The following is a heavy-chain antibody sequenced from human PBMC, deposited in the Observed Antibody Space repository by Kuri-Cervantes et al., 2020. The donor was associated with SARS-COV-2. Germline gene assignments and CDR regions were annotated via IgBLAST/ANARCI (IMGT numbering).Heavy chain of an antibody. CDR3: ARDRHPRRRYCSSTSCYGDYYYYGMDV. D-gene: IGHD2-2*01. J-gene: IGHJ6*02. V-gene: IGHV1-2*04. Sequence: ASVKASCKASGYTFTGYYMHWVRQAPAQGLEWMGWINPNSGGTNYAQKFQGWVTMTRDTSISTAYMELSRLRSDDTAVYYCARDRHPRRRYCSSTSCYGDYYYYGMDVWGQGTTVTVSS. CDR1: GYTFTGYY. CDR2: INPNSGGT.